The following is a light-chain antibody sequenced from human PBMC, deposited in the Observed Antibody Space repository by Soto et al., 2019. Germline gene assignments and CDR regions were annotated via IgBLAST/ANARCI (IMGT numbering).Light chain of an antibody. CDR1: SSDVGGYNY. CDR3: SSYTSSSPFV. CDR2: EVN. J-gene: IGLJ1*01. V-gene: IGLV2-14*01. Sequence: QAVVTQPASVSGSPGQSITISCTGTSSDVGGYNYVSWYQQHPAKAPKLMIYEVNNRPSGVSNRFSGSKSGNTASLTISGLQAEDEADYYCSSYTSSSPFVFGTGTKLTVL.